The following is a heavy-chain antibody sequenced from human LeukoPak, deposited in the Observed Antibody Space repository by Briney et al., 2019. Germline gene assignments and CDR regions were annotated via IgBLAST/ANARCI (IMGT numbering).Heavy chain of an antibody. CDR1: GFTFISYA. CDR3: ARDSNTGHRPYYFDY. Sequence: PGGSLRLSCAASGFTFISYAMSWVRQAPGKGLEWVSAISGSGGSTYYADSVKGRFTISRDNSKNTLYLQMNSLRAEDTAVYYCARDSNTGHRPYYFDYWGQGTLVTVSS. CDR2: ISGSGGST. J-gene: IGHJ4*02. D-gene: IGHD6-6*01. V-gene: IGHV3-23*01.